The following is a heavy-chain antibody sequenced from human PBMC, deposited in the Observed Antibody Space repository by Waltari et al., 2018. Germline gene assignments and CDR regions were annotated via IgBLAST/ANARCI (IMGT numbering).Heavy chain of an antibody. V-gene: IGHV5-51*01. CDR2: IYPGDTIT. D-gene: IGHD3-16*02. CDR1: RERVTNAW. J-gene: IGHJ3*01. CDR3: ARMRYSACGSQYVSFDV. Sequence: EMHLEQSGAEVQDPGESLQISWKVPRERVTNAWIGWVGQLRGKGLEWIGFIYPGDTITSYTPSMRGHLTTVAATSIRSALLARCVLAAATAAYYYARMRYSACGSQYVSFDVWGQGTLVTVSS.